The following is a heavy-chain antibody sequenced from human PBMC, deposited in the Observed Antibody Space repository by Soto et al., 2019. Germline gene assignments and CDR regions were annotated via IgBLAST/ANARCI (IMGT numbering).Heavy chain of an antibody. V-gene: IGHV3-23*01. CDR2: ISGSGVNT. J-gene: IGHJ4*02. D-gene: IGHD6-13*01. CDR3: ATSPSSSWSSHFDY. CDR1: GFTFSSYA. Sequence: EVQLLESGGGLVQPGGSLRLSCAASGFTFSSYAMSWVRQAPGKGLEWVSTISGSGVNTYYADSVQGRFTISRDNSKNTLYLQMNSLRAEDTAVYYCATSPSSSWSSHFDYWGQGTLVIVSS.